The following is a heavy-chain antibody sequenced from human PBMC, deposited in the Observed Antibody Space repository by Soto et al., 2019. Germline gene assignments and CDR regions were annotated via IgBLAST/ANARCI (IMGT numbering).Heavy chain of an antibody. Sequence: PGGSLRLSCSASGFTFSSYAMHWVRQAPGKGLEYVSAISSNGGSTYYADSVKGRFTISRDNSKNTLYLQMSSLRAEDTAVYYCVKAHSSSSPGDYYYGMDVWGQGTTVTVSS. D-gene: IGHD6-6*01. CDR1: GFTFSSYA. J-gene: IGHJ6*02. CDR2: ISSNGGST. CDR3: VKAHSSSSPGDYYYGMDV. V-gene: IGHV3-64D*06.